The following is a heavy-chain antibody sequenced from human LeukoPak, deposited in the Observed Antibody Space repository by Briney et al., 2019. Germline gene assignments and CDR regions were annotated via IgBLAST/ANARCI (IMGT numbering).Heavy chain of an antibody. D-gene: IGHD6-19*01. J-gene: IGHJ5*02. Sequence: SETLSLTCGVYGGSFSGYYWSWIRQPPGKGLEWIGEINHSGSTNYNPSLKSRVTISVDTSKNQFSLKLSSVTAADTAVYYCARMVQGYSSVWPETGNNWFDPWGQGTLVTVSS. CDR2: INHSGST. CDR1: GGSFSGYY. CDR3: ARMVQGYSSVWPETGNNWFDP. V-gene: IGHV4-34*01.